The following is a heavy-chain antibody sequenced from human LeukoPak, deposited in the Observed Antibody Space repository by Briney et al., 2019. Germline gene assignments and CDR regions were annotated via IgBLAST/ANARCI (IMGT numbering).Heavy chain of an antibody. J-gene: IGHJ4*02. D-gene: IGHD3-22*01. CDR2: ISWDGGST. CDR3: AKDIGRSGYYLEIDY. CDR1: GFTFDDYA. V-gene: IGHV3-43D*03. Sequence: PGGSLRLSCAASGFTFDDYAMHWVRQAPGKGLEWVSLISWDGGSTYYADSVKGRFTISRDNSKNSLYLQMNSLRAEDTALYYCAKDIGRSGYYLEIDYWGQGTLVTVSS.